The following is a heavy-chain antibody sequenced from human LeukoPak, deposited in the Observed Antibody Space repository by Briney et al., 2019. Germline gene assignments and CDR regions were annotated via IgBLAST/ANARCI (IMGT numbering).Heavy chain of an antibody. CDR2: ISSDGSKK. CDR1: GFTFSTYA. CDR3: ATIERYSSSDPFDY. J-gene: IGHJ4*02. D-gene: IGHD6-6*01. Sequence: QPGGSLRLSCVVSGFTFSTYAVHWVRQAPGKGLEWVAVISSDGSKKYYGDSVKGRFTVSRDNSKNTLYLQMNSLRAGDTAVYYCATIERYSSSDPFDYWGQGTLVTVSS. V-gene: IGHV3-30-3*01.